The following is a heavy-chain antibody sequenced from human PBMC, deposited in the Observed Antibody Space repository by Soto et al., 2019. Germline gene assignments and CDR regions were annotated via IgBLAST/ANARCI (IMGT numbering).Heavy chain of an antibody. CDR1: GGCISTSAYY. CDR3: SRRAPEGFDP. V-gene: IGHV4-39*01. CDR2: INYSGST. Sequence: LETLSLTCSVSGGCISTSAYYWGWIRQAPRKGLEWIASINYSGSTYYNPSLQSRVTISVDTSKNQFSLRVSSVTAADTGIYYCSRRAPEGFDPWGQGTLVTVSS. J-gene: IGHJ5*02.